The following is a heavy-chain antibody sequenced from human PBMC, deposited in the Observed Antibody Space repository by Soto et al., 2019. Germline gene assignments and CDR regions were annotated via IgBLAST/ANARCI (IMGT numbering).Heavy chain of an antibody. D-gene: IGHD6-13*01. Sequence: GGSLRLSCAASGFTFSSYAMSWVRQAPGKGLEWVSAISGSGGSTYYADSVKGRFTISRDNSKNTLYLQMNSLRAEDTAVYYCAKGDSAAGFSSYYYYYMDVWGKGTTVTVSS. CDR2: ISGSGGST. CDR3: AKGDSAAGFSSYYYYYMDV. V-gene: IGHV3-23*01. CDR1: GFTFSSYA. J-gene: IGHJ6*03.